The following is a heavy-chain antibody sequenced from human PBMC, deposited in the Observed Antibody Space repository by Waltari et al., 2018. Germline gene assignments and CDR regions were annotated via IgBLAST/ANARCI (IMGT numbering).Heavy chain of an antibody. CDR1: GGSISSGSYY. V-gene: IGHV4-61*02. J-gene: IGHJ3*02. Sequence: QVQLQESGPGLVKPSQTLSLTCTVSGGSISSGSYYWSWIRQPAGKGLEWIGRIYTSGSTSYNPSLKSRVTISVDTSKNQFSLKLSSVTAADTAVYYCARGVSIAARPDAFDIWGQGTMVTVSS. CDR2: IYTSGST. D-gene: IGHD6-6*01. CDR3: ARGVSIAARPDAFDI.